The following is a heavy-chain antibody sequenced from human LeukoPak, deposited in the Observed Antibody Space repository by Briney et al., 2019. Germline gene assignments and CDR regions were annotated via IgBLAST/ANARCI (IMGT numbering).Heavy chain of an antibody. J-gene: IGHJ4*02. CDR3: ARADFYDSGGYYSLYGDD. D-gene: IGHD3-22*01. V-gene: IGHV1-2*02. CDR2: INPDSGGT. Sequence: ASVKVSCKASGYTLTGYHIHWVRQAPGQGLEWMGWINPDSGGTNYAQNFQGRVTMTRDTSISTAYMELSRLRSDDTAVYYCARADFYDSGGYYSLYGDDWGQGTLVTVSS. CDR1: GYTLTGYH.